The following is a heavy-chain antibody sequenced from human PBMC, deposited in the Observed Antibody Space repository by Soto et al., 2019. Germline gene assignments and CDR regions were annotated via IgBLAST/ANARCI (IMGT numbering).Heavy chain of an antibody. V-gene: IGHV2-5*01. Sequence: SGPTPVTHTQTLTLTCTFSGFSLTTSGVGVGWIRQPPGKALEWLALIFWNDDERYSPSLNSRLTITKDTSKNQVVLTMTNMDPGDTATYYCVHTGDRHDPLGYSGRATLDTVSS. CDR3: VHTGDRHDPLGY. CDR2: IFWNDDE. J-gene: IGHJ4*02. CDR1: GFSLTTSGVG.